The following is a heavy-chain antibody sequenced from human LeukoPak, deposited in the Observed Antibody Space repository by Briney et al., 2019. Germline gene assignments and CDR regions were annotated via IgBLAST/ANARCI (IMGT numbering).Heavy chain of an antibody. CDR2: IKEGGSEK. CDR1: GLTFSSYW. J-gene: IGHJ4*02. Sequence: GGSLRLSCAASGLTFSSYWMSWVRQAPGKGLEWVAGIKEGGSEKYYVDSVKGRFTISRDNAKNSLYLQMNSLRAEDTAVYYCARHAHYGSNLFDYWGQGTLVTVSS. CDR3: ARHAHYGSNLFDY. V-gene: IGHV3-7*01. D-gene: IGHD4/OR15-4a*01.